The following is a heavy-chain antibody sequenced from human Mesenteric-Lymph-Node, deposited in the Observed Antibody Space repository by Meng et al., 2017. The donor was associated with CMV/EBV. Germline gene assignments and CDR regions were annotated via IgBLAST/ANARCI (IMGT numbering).Heavy chain of an antibody. CDR1: GFAFSNYW. CDR3: AKSPGSSSSRNYNWFDP. V-gene: IGHV3-74*01. J-gene: IGHJ5*02. Sequence: GESLKISCAASGFAFSNYWMNWVRQVPGKGLVWVSNINGDGSTTGYADAVKGRFTISRDSAKNTLYLQMNSLRVEDTAVYYCAKSPGSSSSRNYNWFDPWGQGTLVTVSS. CDR2: INGDGSTT. D-gene: IGHD2-2*01.